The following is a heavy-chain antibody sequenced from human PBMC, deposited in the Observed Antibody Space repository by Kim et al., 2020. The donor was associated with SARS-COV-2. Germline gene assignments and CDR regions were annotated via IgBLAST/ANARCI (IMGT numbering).Heavy chain of an antibody. J-gene: IGHJ4*02. V-gene: IGHV1-69*04. CDR3: AIAKGYCSSTSCYPYNTVDY. CDR2: IIPILGIA. CDR1: GGTFSSYA. D-gene: IGHD2-2*01. Sequence: SVKVSCKASGGTFSSYAISWVRQAPGQGLEWMGRIIPILGIANYAQKFQGRVTITADKSTSTAYMELSSLRSEDTAVYYCAIAKGYCSSTSCYPYNTVDYWGQGTLVTVSS.